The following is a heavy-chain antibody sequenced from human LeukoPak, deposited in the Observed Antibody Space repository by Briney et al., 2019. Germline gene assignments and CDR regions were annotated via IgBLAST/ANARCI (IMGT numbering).Heavy chain of an antibody. Sequence: GGSLRLSCAASGFSFRACGMHWVRQAPGKGLEWVAIDGTNIYYADSVKGRFTISRDNSKNTLYLQMNSLSGEDTAVYYCVRDEDWYCDYWGQGTLVTVSS. CDR2: DGTNI. CDR1: GFSFRACG. CDR3: VRDEDWYCDY. V-gene: IGHV3-33*01. D-gene: IGHD3/OR15-3a*01. J-gene: IGHJ4*02.